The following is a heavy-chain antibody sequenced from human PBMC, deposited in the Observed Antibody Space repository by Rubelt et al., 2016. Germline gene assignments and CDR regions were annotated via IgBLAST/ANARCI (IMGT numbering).Heavy chain of an antibody. V-gene: IGHV4-34*01. CDR3: AREIQVTTKIGWFAP. D-gene: IGHD4-17*01. J-gene: IGHJ5*02. Sequence: QVQLQQWGAGLLKPSETLSLTCAVYGGSFSGYYWSWIRQPPGKGLERIGEINHSGSTIYNPSLTSRVTISGDTSKNQFYLKLTSMTAADTAVYYCAREIQVTTKIGWFAPWGQGSLVTVSS. CDR2: INHSGST. CDR1: GGSFSGYY.